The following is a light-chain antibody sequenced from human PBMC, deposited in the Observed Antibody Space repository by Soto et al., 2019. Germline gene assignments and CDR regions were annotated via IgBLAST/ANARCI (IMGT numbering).Light chain of an antibody. CDR3: QQRSDWLLT. Sequence: EIVLTQSPGTLSLSPGERATLSCRASQSVSSYLAWYQQKPGQALRLLIYDASNRATGIPARFSGSGSGTDFTLTISSLEPEDFAVYYCQQRSDWLLTFGGGTKVDIK. V-gene: IGKV3-11*01. CDR1: QSVSSY. J-gene: IGKJ4*01. CDR2: DAS.